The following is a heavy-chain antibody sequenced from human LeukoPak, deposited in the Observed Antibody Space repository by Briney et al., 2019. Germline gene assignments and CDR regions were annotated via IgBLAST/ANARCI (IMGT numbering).Heavy chain of an antibody. CDR1: GFTFSSYS. D-gene: IGHD3-22*01. CDR3: ARGSRPLLPYSF. J-gene: IGHJ1*01. V-gene: IGHV3-48*02. CDR2: ITSSSGTI. Sequence: RSGGSLRLSCAASGFTFSSYSMNWVRQAPGKGLEWVSYITSSSGTIYYADSVRGRFTISRDNVKNSLYLQMNSLRDEDTAVYYCARGSRPLLPYSFWGQGTLVTVSS.